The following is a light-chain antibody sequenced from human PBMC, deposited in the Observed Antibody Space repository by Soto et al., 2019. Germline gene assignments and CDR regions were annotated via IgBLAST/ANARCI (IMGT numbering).Light chain of an antibody. CDR2: GAS. V-gene: IGKV3-20*01. CDR1: QNVRSSY. CDR3: QQYGSSPPT. Sequence: EIVLTQSPGTLSFSPGERATLSCRASQNVRSSYVAWYQQKPGQAPRLLIYGASSRATGIPERFSGSGSGTDFNLSVSRLEPEDFAVYFCQQYGSSPPTLGQGTKVDIK. J-gene: IGKJ1*01.